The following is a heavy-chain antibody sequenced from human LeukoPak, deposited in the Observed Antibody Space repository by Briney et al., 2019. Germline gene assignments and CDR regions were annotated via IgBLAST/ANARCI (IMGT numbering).Heavy chain of an antibody. J-gene: IGHJ6*03. CDR3: AGGTSYYYYMDV. V-gene: IGHV4-61*02. CDR2: IYTSAST. D-gene: IGHD6-25*01. CDR1: GGSISSGSYY. Sequence: SQTLSLTCTVSGGSISSGSYYWSWIRQPAGRGLEWLGRIYTSASTNYNPSLKSRVTISVNTSKTQFSLKLSSVSVTDTAVYYCAGGTSYYYYMDVWGKGTTVTVSS.